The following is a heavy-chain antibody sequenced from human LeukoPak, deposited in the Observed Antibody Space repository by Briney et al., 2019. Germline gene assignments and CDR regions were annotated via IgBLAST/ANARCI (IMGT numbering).Heavy chain of an antibody. V-gene: IGHV1-18*01. D-gene: IGHD3-3*01. CDR3: ARDYDRFYDFWSGYYNFWFDP. CDR1: GGTFISYV. Sequence: ASVKVSCKASGGTFISYVISWVRQAPGQGLEWMGWISAYNGNTNYAQKLQGRVTMTTDTSTSTAYMELRSLRSDDTAVYYCARDYDRFYDFWSGYYNFWFDPWGQGTLVTVSS. CDR2: ISAYNGNT. J-gene: IGHJ5*02.